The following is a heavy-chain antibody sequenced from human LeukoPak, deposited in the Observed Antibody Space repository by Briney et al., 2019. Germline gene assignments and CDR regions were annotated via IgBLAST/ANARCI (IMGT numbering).Heavy chain of an antibody. CDR3: AKGDSYYDFCLLT. Sequence: GGTLRLSCAASGFTFRSYAMSWVRQAPGKGLEWVSAINGGCSRTYYADAVKDRFTIPIDNSKNTLYLQMNSLRAEDTAVYYCAKGDSYYDFCLLTWGQGTLVTVSP. CDR2: INGGCSRT. V-gene: IGHV3-23*01. D-gene: IGHD3-3*01. J-gene: IGHJ5*02. CDR1: GFTFRSYA.